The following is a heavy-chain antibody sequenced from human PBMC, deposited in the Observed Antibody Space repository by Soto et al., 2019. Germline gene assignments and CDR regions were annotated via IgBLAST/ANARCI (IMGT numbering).Heavy chain of an antibody. CDR2: ISGSAGST. D-gene: IGHD6-19*01. CDR3: AKTAEAVAGTVYGY. CDR1: GFTFSIYA. V-gene: IGHV3-23*01. J-gene: IGHJ4*02. Sequence: GGSLRLSCAASGFTFSIYAMSWVRQAPGKGLEWVSAISGSAGSTYYADSVKGRFTISRDNSKKTLYLQMNSLRAEDTGVYYCAKTAEAVAGTVYGYWGQGTLVTVSS.